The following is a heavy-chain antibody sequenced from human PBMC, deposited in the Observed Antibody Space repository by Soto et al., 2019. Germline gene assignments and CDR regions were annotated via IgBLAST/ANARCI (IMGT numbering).Heavy chain of an antibody. CDR1: GFAVSSNY. CDR3: ARDSCSGGSCYWGFDY. CDR2: IYGDVTT. V-gene: IGHV3-53*02. J-gene: IGHJ4*02. Sequence: EVQLVETGGGLIQPGGSLRLSCAASGFAVSSNYMSWVRQAPGKGLEWVSVIYGDVTTYYADSVNGRFTISRDPSKNTLYLHMNSLRAEDTAVYYCARDSCSGGSCYWGFDYWCQGTLVTVSS. D-gene: IGHD2-15*01.